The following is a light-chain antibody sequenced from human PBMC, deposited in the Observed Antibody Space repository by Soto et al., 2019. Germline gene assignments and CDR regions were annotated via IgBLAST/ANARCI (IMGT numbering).Light chain of an antibody. V-gene: IGKV1-5*03. CDR1: QTISSW. J-gene: IGKJ1*01. CDR2: KAS. CDR3: QQYNSYSGT. Sequence: DIQMTQSPSTLSASVGDRVTITCRASQTISSWLAWYQQKPGKAPKLLIYKASTLESGVPSRFSGSGSGTEFTLTISSLKPDDFATYDCQQYNSYSGTLGQGTKVDI.